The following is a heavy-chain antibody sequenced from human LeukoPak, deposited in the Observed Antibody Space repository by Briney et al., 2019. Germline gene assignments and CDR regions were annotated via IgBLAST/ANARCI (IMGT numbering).Heavy chain of an antibody. Sequence: SETLSLTCTVSGYSISSGGYYWSWIRQPPGKGLEWIGYIYHSGSTYYNPSLKSRVTISVDRSKNQFSLKLSSVTAADTAVYYCASEYSSSSGAFDIWGQGTMVTVSS. V-gene: IGHV4-30-2*01. CDR1: GYSISSGGYY. CDR2: IYHSGST. D-gene: IGHD6-6*01. CDR3: ASEYSSSSGAFDI. J-gene: IGHJ3*02.